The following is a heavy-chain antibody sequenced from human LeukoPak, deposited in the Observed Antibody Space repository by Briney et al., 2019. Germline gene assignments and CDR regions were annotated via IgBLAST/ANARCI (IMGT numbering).Heavy chain of an antibody. V-gene: IGHV1-46*01. CDR1: GYTFTNYY. CDR2: INPGGGST. Sequence: ASVKVSXKASGYTFTNYYMHWVRQAPGQGLEWMGMINPGGGSTSYAQKFQGRVTMTRDTSTSTVYMELSSLRSEDTALYYCARVALPNYYDSSGHFDYWGQGTLVTVSS. D-gene: IGHD3-22*01. CDR3: ARVALPNYYDSSGHFDY. J-gene: IGHJ4*02.